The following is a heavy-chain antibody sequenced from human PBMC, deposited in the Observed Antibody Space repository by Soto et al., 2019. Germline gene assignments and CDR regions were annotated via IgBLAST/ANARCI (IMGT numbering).Heavy chain of an antibody. CDR2: ISGYNGNT. CDR3: AREGQAPYYYYGMDV. J-gene: IGHJ6*02. CDR1: GYTFNNSS. Sequence: GDSGKVSCKPSGYTFNNSSFSWDRQSPELELEWMGWISGYNGNTKYAEKFQGRVTMTTDTSTSTAHMELRSLRSDDTAVYYCAREGQAPYYYYGMDVWGQGTAVTVSS. V-gene: IGHV1-18*01.